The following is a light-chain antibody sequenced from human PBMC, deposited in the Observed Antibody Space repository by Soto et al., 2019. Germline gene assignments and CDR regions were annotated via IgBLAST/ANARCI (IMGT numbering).Light chain of an antibody. CDR2: GAS. J-gene: IGKJ1*01. Sequence: SVRMQTPNTPSFSPGGKATLSCRARPSVSGSNLAWYQQKPGQAPRLVIYGASSRATGIPDRFSGSGSGTDFTLTISRLEPEDFAVYYCQQYGSFCKGTKVDIK. CDR1: PSVSGSN. V-gene: IGKV3-20*01. CDR3: QQYGS.